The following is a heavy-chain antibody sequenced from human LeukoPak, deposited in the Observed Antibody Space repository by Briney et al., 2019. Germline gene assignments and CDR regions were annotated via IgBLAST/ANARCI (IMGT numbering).Heavy chain of an antibody. CDR2: IYTSGST. CDR3: ARSSDYSSAWPFDY. Sequence: PSQTLSLTCTVSGGSISSGSYYWSWIRQPAGKGLEWIGRIYTSGSTNYNPSLKSRVTISVDTSKNQFSLKLSSMTAADTAVYYCARSSDYSSAWPFDYWGQGTLVTVSS. CDR1: GGSISSGSYY. V-gene: IGHV4-61*02. D-gene: IGHD6-19*01. J-gene: IGHJ4*02.